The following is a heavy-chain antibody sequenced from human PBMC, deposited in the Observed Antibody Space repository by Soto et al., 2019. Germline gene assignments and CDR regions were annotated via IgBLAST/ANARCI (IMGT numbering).Heavy chain of an antibody. Sequence: EVQLVESGGGLVKPGGSLRLSCAASGFTFSNAWMNWVRQAPGKGLEWVGRIKSKTDGGTTDYAAPGKGRFTISRADSINTLYQQMNSLKTEDTAVYYCTTETRDCRSTSCYHYWGQGTLVTVSS. CDR2: IKSKTDGGTT. V-gene: IGHV3-15*07. CDR1: GFTFSNAW. D-gene: IGHD2-2*01. J-gene: IGHJ4*02. CDR3: TTETRDCRSTSCYHY.